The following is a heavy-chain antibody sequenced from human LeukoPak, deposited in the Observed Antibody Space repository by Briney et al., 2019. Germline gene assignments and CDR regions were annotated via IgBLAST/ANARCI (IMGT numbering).Heavy chain of an antibody. CDR2: ISAYNGNT. Sequence: ASAKVSCKASGYTFTSYGIGWVRQAPGQGLEWMGWISAYNGNTNYAQKLQGRVTMTTDTSTSTAYMELRSLRSDDTAVYYCARDEIIVGATKGSDYWGQGTLVTVSS. D-gene: IGHD1-26*01. CDR1: GYTFTSYG. CDR3: ARDEIIVGATKGSDY. V-gene: IGHV1-18*04. J-gene: IGHJ4*02.